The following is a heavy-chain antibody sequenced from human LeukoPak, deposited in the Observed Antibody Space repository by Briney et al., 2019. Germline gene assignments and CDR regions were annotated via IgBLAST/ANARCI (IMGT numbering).Heavy chain of an antibody. CDR3: ARQGTGWRSDY. D-gene: IGHD6-19*01. Sequence: TSETLSLTCTVSGGSITSHYWSWIRQPPGKRLEWIGYMFYTGRTNYNPSLKSRVTISVDTSKNQFSLNLTSVTAPDTAVYYCARQGTGWRSDYWGQGTLVTVSS. CDR2: MFYTGRT. J-gene: IGHJ4*02. CDR1: GGSITSHY. V-gene: IGHV4-59*08.